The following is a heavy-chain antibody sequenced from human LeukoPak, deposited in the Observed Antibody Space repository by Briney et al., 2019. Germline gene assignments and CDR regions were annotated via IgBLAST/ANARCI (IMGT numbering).Heavy chain of an antibody. CDR1: GGSFSGYY. CDR2: VNHSGST. D-gene: IGHD6-6*01. V-gene: IGHV4-34*01. Sequence: SETLSLTCAVYGGSFSGYYWSWIRQPPGKGLEWIGEVNHSGSTNYNPSLKSRVTISVDTSKNQFSLKLSSVTAADTAVYYCARARIAARPSWFDPWGQGTLVTVSS. J-gene: IGHJ5*02. CDR3: ARARIAARPSWFDP.